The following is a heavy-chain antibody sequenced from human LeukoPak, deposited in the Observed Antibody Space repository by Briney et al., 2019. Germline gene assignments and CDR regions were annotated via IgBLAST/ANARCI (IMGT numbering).Heavy chain of an antibody. CDR3: ARITAILSPALYYYYMDV. Sequence: GGSLRLSCAASGFTFSSYEMNWVRQAPGKGLEWVSYISSSGSTIYYADSVKGRFTISRDNAKNSLYLQMNSLRAEDTAVYYCARITAILSPALYYYYMDVWGKGTTVTISS. CDR1: GFTFSSYE. D-gene: IGHD6-13*01. V-gene: IGHV3-48*03. J-gene: IGHJ6*03. CDR2: ISSSGSTI.